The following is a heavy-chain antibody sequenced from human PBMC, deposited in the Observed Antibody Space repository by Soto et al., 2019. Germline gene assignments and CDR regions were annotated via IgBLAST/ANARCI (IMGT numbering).Heavy chain of an antibody. CDR2: INPNSGGT. CDR1: GYTFTGDY. D-gene: IGHD4-17*01. Sequence: GASVKVSCKASGYTFTGDYMHWVRQAPGQGLEWMGWINPNSGGTNYAQKFQGRATMTRDTSISTAYMELSRLRSDDTAVYYCARDHDYGDYGLYYGMDVWGQGTTVTVSS. CDR3: ARDHDYGDYGLYYGMDV. J-gene: IGHJ6*02. V-gene: IGHV1-2*02.